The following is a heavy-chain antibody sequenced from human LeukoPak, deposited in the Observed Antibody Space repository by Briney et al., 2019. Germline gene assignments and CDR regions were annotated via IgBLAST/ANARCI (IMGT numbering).Heavy chain of an antibody. Sequence: GGPLSFPWVPSGFSSVSYGWHGFPRPPARGLEWVAFIRYHGRETYYADSVKGRFTISRDNPRNTLFLQMNSLRVEDTAVYYCAKGSGYNSDPWGQGTLVTVSS. V-gene: IGHV3-30*02. J-gene: IGHJ5*02. CDR1: GFSSVSYG. D-gene: IGHD5-12*01. CDR2: IRYHGRET. CDR3: AKGSGYNSDP.